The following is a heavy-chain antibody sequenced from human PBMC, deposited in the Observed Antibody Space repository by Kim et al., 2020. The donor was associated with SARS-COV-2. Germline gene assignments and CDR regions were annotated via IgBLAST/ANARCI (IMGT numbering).Heavy chain of an antibody. CDR3: ARGASIASRARDGMDV. J-gene: IGHJ6*02. Sequence: GGSLRLSCAASGFTFSSYGMHWDRQAPGKGLEWVAVISYDGSNKYYADSVKGRFTISRDNSKNTLYLQMNSLRAEDTAVYYCARGASIASRARDGMDVWGQGTTVTVSS. CDR1: GFTFSSYG. D-gene: IGHD6-6*01. V-gene: IGHV3-33*05. CDR2: ISYDGSNK.